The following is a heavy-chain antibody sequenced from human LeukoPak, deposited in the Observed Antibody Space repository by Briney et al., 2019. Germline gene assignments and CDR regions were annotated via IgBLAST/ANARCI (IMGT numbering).Heavy chain of an antibody. J-gene: IGHJ4*02. CDR2: IYNSGST. CDR3: ARVWELPYFDY. D-gene: IGHD1-26*01. CDR1: GVSISSYS. Sequence: PSETLSLTCTVSGVSISSYSWSWIRQPPGKGLEWIAYIYNSGSTNYNPSLKSRVTISEDTSKNQISLKLSSVTAADTAVYYCARVWELPYFDYWGQGTLVTVSS. V-gene: IGHV4-59*01.